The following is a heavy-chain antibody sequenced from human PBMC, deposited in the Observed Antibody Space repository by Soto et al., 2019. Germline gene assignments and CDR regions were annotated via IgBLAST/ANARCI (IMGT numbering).Heavy chain of an antibody. CDR3: AKDLSCSSTSCLSDY. CDR2: ISYDGSNK. J-gene: IGHJ4*02. CDR1: GFTFSSYG. V-gene: IGHV3-30*18. Sequence: QVQLVESGGGVVQPGRSLRLSCAASGFTFSSYGMHWVRQAPGKGLEWVAVISYDGSNKYYADSVKGRFTISRDNSKNTLYLQMNSLRAEDTAVYYCAKDLSCSSTSCLSDYWGQGTLVTVSS. D-gene: IGHD2-2*01.